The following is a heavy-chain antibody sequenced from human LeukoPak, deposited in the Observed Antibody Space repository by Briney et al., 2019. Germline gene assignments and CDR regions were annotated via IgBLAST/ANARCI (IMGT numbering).Heavy chain of an antibody. CDR2: IYYSGST. J-gene: IGHJ3*02. Sequence: PSETLSLTCTVSGGSISNYYWSWIRQPPGKGLEWIGYIYYSGSTNYNSSLKSRVTISVDTSKNQFSLKLSSVTAADTAVYYCARDFPRPVAGTGYAFDIWGQGTMVTVSS. D-gene: IGHD6-19*01. V-gene: IGHV4-59*01. CDR1: GGSISNYY. CDR3: ARDFPRPVAGTGYAFDI.